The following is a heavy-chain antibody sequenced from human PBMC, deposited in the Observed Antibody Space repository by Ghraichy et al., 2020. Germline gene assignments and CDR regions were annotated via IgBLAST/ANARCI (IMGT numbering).Heavy chain of an antibody. V-gene: IGHV3-23*05. CDR2: ISSSGSET. CDR3: VKIGVIGLWYFDL. D-gene: IGHD2-21*01. CDR1: GFSFSTTG. J-gene: IGHJ2*01. Sequence: LSLTCAASGFSFSTTGMSWVRQAPGRGPEWVSSISSSGSETYYGDSVRGRFTVFRDNSKNTLYLQMNSLTVEDTAVFYCVKIGVIGLWYFDLWGRGTLVRVSS.